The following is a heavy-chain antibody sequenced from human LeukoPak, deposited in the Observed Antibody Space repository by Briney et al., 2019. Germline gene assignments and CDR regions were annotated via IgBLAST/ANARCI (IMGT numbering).Heavy chain of an antibody. J-gene: IGHJ4*02. CDR2: IYYSGST. CDR3: AATYDSSGYFDY. Sequence: PSETLSLTCAASGGALSSGGYSWSWIRQPPGRGVEWLGYIYYSGSTYYNPSHKGRVTISVDTSKNQYSLKLSSVTAADTAVYYCAATYDSSGYFDYWGQGTLVTVSS. CDR1: GGALSSGGYS. V-gene: IGHV4-30-4*07. D-gene: IGHD3-22*01.